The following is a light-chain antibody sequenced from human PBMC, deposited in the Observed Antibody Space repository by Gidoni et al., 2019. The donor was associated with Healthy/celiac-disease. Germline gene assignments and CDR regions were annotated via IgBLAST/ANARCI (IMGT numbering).Light chain of an antibody. CDR1: QSLLHSNGYNY. V-gene: IGKV2-28*01. J-gene: IGKJ5*01. Sequence: DIVMTQSPLSLPVTPGEPAAISCRSSQSLLHSNGYNYLDWYLQKPGQSPQLLIYLGSNRASGVPDRFIGSGSGTDFTLKISRVEAEDVGVYYCMQALQTLLTFGQGTRLEIK. CDR3: MQALQTLLT. CDR2: LGS.